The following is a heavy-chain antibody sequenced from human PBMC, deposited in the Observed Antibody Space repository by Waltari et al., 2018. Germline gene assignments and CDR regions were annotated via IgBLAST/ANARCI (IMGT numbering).Heavy chain of an antibody. CDR2: INWKGDKV. V-gene: IGHV3-20*04. D-gene: IGHD3-22*01. J-gene: IGHJ4*02. CDR1: GFPFADYG. CDR3: ARGGDSSWPR. Sequence: VESGGGVIRPGGSLRLSCDASGFPFADYGMSWVRKGPGKGLEWIAGINWKGDKVAYGDAVRGRFIISRDNAKNLLYLQMNTVGLDDTALYYCARGGDSSWPRWGQGTLVTVSA.